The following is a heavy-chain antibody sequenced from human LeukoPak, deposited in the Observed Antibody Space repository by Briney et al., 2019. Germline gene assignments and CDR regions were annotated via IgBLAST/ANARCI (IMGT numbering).Heavy chain of an antibody. CDR3: SRARGYDSSLTYFDY. CDR1: GGTFSSYA. CDR2: IIPILGIA. Sequence: SVKVSCKASGGTFSSYAISWVRQAPGQGLEWMGRIIPILGIANYAQKFQGRVTITADKSTSTAYMELSSLRSEDTAVYYCSRARGYDSSLTYFDYWGQGTLVTVSS. J-gene: IGHJ4*02. D-gene: IGHD3-22*01. V-gene: IGHV1-69*04.